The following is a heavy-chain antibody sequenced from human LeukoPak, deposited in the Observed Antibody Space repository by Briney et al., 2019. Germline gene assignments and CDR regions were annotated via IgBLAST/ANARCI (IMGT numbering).Heavy chain of an antibody. CDR1: GFTFSSYG. J-gene: IGHJ4*02. Sequence: GGSLRLSCAAFGFTFSSYGMHWVRQAPGKGLEWVAFIPYDGSNKNYADSVKGRFTISRDNSKNTLYLQMNSLRPEDTAVYYCAKANPPPSTTWTTYYFDYWGQGTLVTVSS. V-gene: IGHV3-30*02. D-gene: IGHD2/OR15-2a*01. CDR3: AKANPPPSTTWTTYYFDY. CDR2: IPYDGSNK.